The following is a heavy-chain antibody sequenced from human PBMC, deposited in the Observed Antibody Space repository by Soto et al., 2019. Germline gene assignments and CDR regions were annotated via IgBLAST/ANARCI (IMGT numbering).Heavy chain of an antibody. Sequence: GPGPEWASETLSLTCTVSGGSISTYYWSWIRQPPGKGLEWIGFISFTGSTKSNPSLKSRVTFSVDASKNHFSLKLTSVTAADTALYFCARLQFYDFWSGSDPLDVWGQGTTVTVSS. J-gene: IGHJ6*02. CDR3: ARLQFYDFWSGSDPLDV. CDR2: ISFTGST. D-gene: IGHD3-3*01. CDR1: GGSISTYY. V-gene: IGHV4-59*01.